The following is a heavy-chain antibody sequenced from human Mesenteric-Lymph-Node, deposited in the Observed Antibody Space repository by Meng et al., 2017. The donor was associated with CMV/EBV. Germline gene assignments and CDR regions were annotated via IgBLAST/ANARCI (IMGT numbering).Heavy chain of an antibody. Sequence: QGQFHRWGGGLWEPSETLSGTFAVYGGSFGGYYWNWIRQSPEKGLEWIGEINHSGSTTYNPSFTSRIIISVDTSTNQISLNMSSVTAADTAVYYCARGSSYDILTGYFDYWGQGALVTVSS. CDR3: ARGSSYDILTGYFDY. J-gene: IGHJ4*02. V-gene: IGHV4-34*01. CDR2: INHSGST. CDR1: GGSFGGYY. D-gene: IGHD3-9*01.